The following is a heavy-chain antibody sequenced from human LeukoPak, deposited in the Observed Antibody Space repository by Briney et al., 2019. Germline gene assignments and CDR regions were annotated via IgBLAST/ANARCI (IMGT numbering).Heavy chain of an antibody. CDR3: ARDGIYDYVWGSYRWGYYFDY. CDR2: INPNSGGT. V-gene: IGHV1-2*02. Sequence: ASVKVSCKASGYTFTGYYMHWVRQAPGQGLEWMGWINPNSGGTNYAQKFQGRVTMTRDTSISTAHMELSRLRSDDTAVYYCARDGIYDYVWGSYRWGYYFDYWGQGTLVTVSS. CDR1: GYTFTGYY. D-gene: IGHD3-16*02. J-gene: IGHJ4*02.